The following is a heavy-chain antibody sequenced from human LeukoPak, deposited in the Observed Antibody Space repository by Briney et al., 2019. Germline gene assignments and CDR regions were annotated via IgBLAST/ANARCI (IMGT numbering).Heavy chain of an antibody. J-gene: IGHJ4*02. V-gene: IGHV3-48*03. CDR3: ARDHGGLGYPDY. CDR1: GYTFSSYE. D-gene: IGHD4-23*01. Sequence: GGSLRLSCAGSGYTFSSYEMNWVRQAPGKGLEWVSYISSSGSTIYYADSVKGRFTISRDNAKNSLYLQMNSLRAEDTAVYYCARDHGGLGYPDYWGQGTLVTVSS. CDR2: ISSSGSTI.